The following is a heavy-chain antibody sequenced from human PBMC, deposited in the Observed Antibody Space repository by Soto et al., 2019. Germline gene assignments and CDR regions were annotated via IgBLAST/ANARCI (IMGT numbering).Heavy chain of an antibody. CDR1: GGSISSGGYY. D-gene: IGHD5-18*01. CDR2: IYYSGST. Sequence: SETLSLTCTVSGGSISSGGYYWNWIRQHPGKGLEWIGYIYYSGSTYYNPSLKNRVTMSLDTSKKQFSLKLSSVIAADTAVYYCALINGYSYLDYWGQGTLVTVSS. J-gene: IGHJ4*02. CDR3: ALINGYSYLDY. V-gene: IGHV4-31*03.